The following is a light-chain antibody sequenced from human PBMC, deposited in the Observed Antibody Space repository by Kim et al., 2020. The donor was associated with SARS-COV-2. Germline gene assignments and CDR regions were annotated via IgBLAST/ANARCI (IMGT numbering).Light chain of an antibody. Sequence: ALGKTGRIKSEGETRRDYYTTWYQERPGRAPKFVIYGKDNRPSGNPARFSGSNSGNTVYLTIAGTKGGGGAGFSCNSRDNNDNVVFGGGAKVTVL. CDR3: NSRDNNDNVV. CDR2: GKD. V-gene: IGLV3-19*01. CDR1: TRRDYY. J-gene: IGLJ2*01.